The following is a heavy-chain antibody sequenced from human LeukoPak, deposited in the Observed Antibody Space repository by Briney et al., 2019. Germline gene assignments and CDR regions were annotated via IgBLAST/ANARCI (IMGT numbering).Heavy chain of an antibody. Sequence: ASVKVSCKASGYTFTSYDINWVRQATGQGLEWMGWMNPNSGNTGYAQKFQGRVTMTRNTSISTAYMELSSLRSEDTAVYYCARGWIPDAAILYWGQGTLVTVSS. CDR3: ARGWIPDAAILY. D-gene: IGHD2-2*01. CDR1: GYTFTSYD. J-gene: IGHJ4*02. CDR2: MNPNSGNT. V-gene: IGHV1-8*01.